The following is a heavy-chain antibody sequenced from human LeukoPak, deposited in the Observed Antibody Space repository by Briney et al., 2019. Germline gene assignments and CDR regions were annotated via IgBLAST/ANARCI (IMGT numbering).Heavy chain of an antibody. D-gene: IGHD3-22*01. CDR1: GFTFTGYW. CDR2: IKQDGREK. CDR3: ARNGDYDGRGFYYFFDS. J-gene: IGHJ4*02. Sequence: RGSLRLSCAASGFTFTGYWMSWVRQAPGKGVEWVANIKQDGREKYYVDSVKGRFTISRDNAKNSLSLQMNRLRAEDTAVYYCARNGDYDGRGFYYFFDSWGRGTLVTVSS. V-gene: IGHV3-7*04.